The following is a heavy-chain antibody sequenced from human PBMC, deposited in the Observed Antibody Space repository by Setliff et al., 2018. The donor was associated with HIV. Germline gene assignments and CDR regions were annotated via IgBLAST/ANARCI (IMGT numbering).Heavy chain of an antibody. CDR2: IRYDGSNK. CDR1: GFTFSSYD. CDR3: AKNLYRSPWSPLDY. V-gene: IGHV3-30*02. D-gene: IGHD6-19*01. J-gene: IGHJ4*02. Sequence: GGSLRLSCVASGFTFSSYDMHWVRQAPGKGLEWVTFIRYDGSNKYYADSVKGRFTISRDNSKNTLYLQMNSLRPEDTAVYYCAKNLYRSPWSPLDYWGQGTLVTVSS.